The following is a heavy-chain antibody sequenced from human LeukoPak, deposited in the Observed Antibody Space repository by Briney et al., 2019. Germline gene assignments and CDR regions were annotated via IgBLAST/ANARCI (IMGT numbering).Heavy chain of an antibody. Sequence: NPSETLSLTCTVSGYSISSGYYWGWIRQPPGKGLEWIGSIYHSGSTYYNPSLKSRVTISVDTSKNQFSLKLSSVTAADTAVYYCARDSSGWQDDAFDIWGQGTMVTVSS. CDR1: GYSISSGYY. CDR3: ARDSSGWQDDAFDI. V-gene: IGHV4-38-2*02. CDR2: IYHSGST. J-gene: IGHJ3*02. D-gene: IGHD6-19*01.